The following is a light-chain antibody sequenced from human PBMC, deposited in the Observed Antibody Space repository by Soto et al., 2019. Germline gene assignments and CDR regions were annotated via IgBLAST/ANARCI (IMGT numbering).Light chain of an antibody. Sequence: QPVLTQPPSASGTPGQRVTISSSGSSSNIGSHVVYWYQQLAGTAPKLLMYNNNQRPSGVPDRFSGSKSGTSASLAISGLQSEDEADYYCAVWDDSLDGWVFGGGTKLTVL. CDR1: SSNIGSHV. CDR2: NNN. J-gene: IGLJ3*02. CDR3: AVWDDSLDGWV. V-gene: IGLV1-44*01.